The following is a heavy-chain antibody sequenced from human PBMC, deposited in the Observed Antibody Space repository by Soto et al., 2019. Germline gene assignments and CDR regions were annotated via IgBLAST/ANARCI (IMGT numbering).Heavy chain of an antibody. Sequence: QVQLQESGPGLVKPSETLSLTCTVSGDSINSYYWNWIRQPPGKGLEWIGYIYYSGTTNFNPSLKSQVTISLDTSKNQISLKLSSVTAADTAVYYCARDRFPGYWGQGILVTVSS. D-gene: IGHD3-10*01. CDR1: GDSINSYY. V-gene: IGHV4-59*01. J-gene: IGHJ4*02. CDR3: ARDRFPGY. CDR2: IYYSGTT.